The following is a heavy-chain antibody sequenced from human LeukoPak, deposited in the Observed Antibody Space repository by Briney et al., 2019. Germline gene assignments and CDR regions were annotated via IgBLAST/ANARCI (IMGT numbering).Heavy chain of an antibody. CDR1: GGTFSSYA. CDR2: IIPIFGTA. V-gene: IGHV1-69*05. J-gene: IGHJ4*02. D-gene: IGHD5-12*01. CDR3: ARDPTMGGTEYYFDY. Sequence: SVKVSRKASGGTFSSYAISWVRQAPGQGLEWMGGIIPIFGTANYAQKFQGRVTITTDESTSTAYMELSSLRSEDTAVYYCARDPTMGGTEYYFDYWGQGTLVTVSS.